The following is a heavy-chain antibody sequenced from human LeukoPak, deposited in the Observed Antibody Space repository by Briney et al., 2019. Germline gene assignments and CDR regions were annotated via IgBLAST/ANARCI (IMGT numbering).Heavy chain of an antibody. V-gene: IGHV4-4*07. Sequence: SETLSLTCSVSGGSIRSYYWSWIRQPAGKGLEWIGRIYTSGSTNYNPSLKSRVTMSVDTSKNQFSLKLSSVTAADTAVYYCARDGVAVAGKDWFDPWGQGTLVTVSS. D-gene: IGHD6-19*01. J-gene: IGHJ5*02. CDR2: IYTSGST. CDR3: ARDGVAVAGKDWFDP. CDR1: GGSIRSYY.